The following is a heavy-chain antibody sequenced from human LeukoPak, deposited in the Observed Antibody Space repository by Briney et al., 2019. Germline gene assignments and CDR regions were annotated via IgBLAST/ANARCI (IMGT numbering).Heavy chain of an antibody. CDR2: ISSSSSYI. CDR1: GFTFSSYS. J-gene: IGHJ4*02. D-gene: IGHD4-17*01. V-gene: IGHV3-21*04. CDR3: AKDLYDYGDPVHIDY. Sequence: GGSLRLSCAASGFTFSSYSMNWVRQAPGKGLEWVSSISSSSSYIYYADSVKGRFTISRDNAKNSLYLQMNSLRAEDTALYYCAKDLYDYGDPVHIDYWGQGTLVTVSS.